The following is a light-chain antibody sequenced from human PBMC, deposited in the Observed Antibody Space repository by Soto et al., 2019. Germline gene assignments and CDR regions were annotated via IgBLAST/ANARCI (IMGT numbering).Light chain of an antibody. CDR1: QSFSSY. CDR2: GAS. CDR3: QQYGSSPWT. J-gene: IGKJ1*01. Sequence: PGERATLSCRASQSFSSYLAWYQQKPGQAPRLLIYGASNRATDIPDRFSGSGSGTDFTLTISRLEPEDFAMYYCQQYGSSPWTFGQGTKVEIK. V-gene: IGKV3-20*01.